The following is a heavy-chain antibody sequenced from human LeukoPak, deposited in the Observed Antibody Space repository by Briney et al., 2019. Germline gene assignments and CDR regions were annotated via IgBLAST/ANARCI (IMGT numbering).Heavy chain of an antibody. J-gene: IGHJ4*02. CDR2: ISAYNGNT. D-gene: IGHD3-10*01. Sequence: SVKISCKASGYTFTSYGISWVRQAPGQGLEWMGWISAYNGNTNYAQKLQGRVTMTTDTSTSTAYMELRSLRSDDTAVYYCARDRSRMVRGVIISPPYGYWGQGTLVTVSS. CDR3: ARDRSRMVRGVIISPPYGY. CDR1: GYTFTSYG. V-gene: IGHV1-18*04.